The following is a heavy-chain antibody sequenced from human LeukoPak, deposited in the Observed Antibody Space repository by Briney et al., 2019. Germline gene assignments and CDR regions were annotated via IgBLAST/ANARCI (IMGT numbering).Heavy chain of an antibody. J-gene: IGHJ4*02. V-gene: IGHV3-33*01. CDR3: AIDPGYISGGHGDHGWSFDY. CDR1: GFTFSSYA. Sequence: GRSLRLSCTASGFTFSSYAMHWVRQAPGKGLEWVALIWYDGSNKFYADSVKGRFTISRDNSKNTVYLQMNSLRAEDTAVYYCAIDPGYISGGHGDHGWSFDYWGQGTLVTVSS. D-gene: IGHD4-17*01. CDR2: IWYDGSNK.